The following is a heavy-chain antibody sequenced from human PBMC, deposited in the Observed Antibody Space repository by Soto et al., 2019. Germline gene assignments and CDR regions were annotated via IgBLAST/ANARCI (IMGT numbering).Heavy chain of an antibody. Sequence: PGGSLRLSCAASGFTFSAYAMSWVRQAPGKGLEWVSVIYSGGSTYYADSVKGRFTISRDNSKNTLYLQMNSLRAEDTAVYYCASESIAAAGTFGYWGQGTLVTVS. CDR1: GFTFSAYA. CDR3: ASESIAAAGTFGY. J-gene: IGHJ4*02. D-gene: IGHD6-13*01. CDR2: IYSGGST. V-gene: IGHV3-66*01.